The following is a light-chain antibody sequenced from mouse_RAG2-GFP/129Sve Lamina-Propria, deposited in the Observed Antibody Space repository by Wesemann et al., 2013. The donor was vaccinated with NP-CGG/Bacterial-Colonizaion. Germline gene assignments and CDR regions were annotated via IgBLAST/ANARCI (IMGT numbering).Light chain of an antibody. Sequence: DIVMTQSHKFMSTSVGDRVSITCKASQDVGTAVAWYQQKPGQSPKLLIYWASTRHTGVPDRFTGSGSGTDFTLTISNVQSEDLADYFCQQYSSYPTFRGGTKLEIK. V-gene: IGKV6-23*01. J-gene: IGKJ2*01. CDR1: QDVGTA. CDR2: WAS. CDR3: QQYSSYPT.